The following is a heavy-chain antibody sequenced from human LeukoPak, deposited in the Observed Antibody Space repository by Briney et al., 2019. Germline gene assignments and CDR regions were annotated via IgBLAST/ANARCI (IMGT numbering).Heavy chain of an antibody. Sequence: PSETLSLTCAVYGGSFSDYYWSWIRQPPGKGLEWIGSISYSGSANYSPSLKSRVTISVDTPRNQFSLKMTSVTAADSAVYYCARDVGFGYFDYWGQGTVVTVSS. CDR3: ARDVGFGYFDY. CDR1: GGSFSDYY. D-gene: IGHD1-26*01. V-gene: IGHV4-59*01. CDR2: ISYSGSA. J-gene: IGHJ4*03.